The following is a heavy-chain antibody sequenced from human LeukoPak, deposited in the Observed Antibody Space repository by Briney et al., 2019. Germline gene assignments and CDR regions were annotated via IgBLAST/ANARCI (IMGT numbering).Heavy chain of an antibody. Sequence: GGSLRLSCAASGFTFSSYWMSWVRQAPGRGLVWVANIKQDGSEKYYVDSVKGRFTISRDNAKNSLYLQMNSLRAEDTAVYYCARELGRITIFGVVESDDYWGQGTLVTVSS. V-gene: IGHV3-7*01. CDR1: GFTFSSYW. D-gene: IGHD3-3*01. J-gene: IGHJ4*02. CDR3: ARELGRITIFGVVESDDY. CDR2: IKQDGSEK.